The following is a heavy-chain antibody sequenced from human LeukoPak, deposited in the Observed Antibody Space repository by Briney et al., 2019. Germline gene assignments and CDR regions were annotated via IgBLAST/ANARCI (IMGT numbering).Heavy chain of an antibody. CDR3: ANGVYYYCMDV. CDR2: ISGSDGST. V-gene: IGHV3-23*01. CDR1: GFTFSSYG. J-gene: IGHJ6*03. Sequence: PGGSLRLSCAASGFTFSSYGMSWVRQAPGKGLEWVSGISGSDGSTYYADSVKGRFTISRDNSKNTLYLQMNSLRAEDTAVYYCANGVYYYCMDVWGKGTTVTVSS.